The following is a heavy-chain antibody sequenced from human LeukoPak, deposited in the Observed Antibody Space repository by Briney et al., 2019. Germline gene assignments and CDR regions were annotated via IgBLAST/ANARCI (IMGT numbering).Heavy chain of an antibody. D-gene: IGHD4-17*01. Sequence: SETLSLTCAVYGGSFSGYYWSWIRQPPGKGLEWIGEINHSGNTNYNPSLKSRVAISVDTSKNQFSLNLSSVTAADTSVYYCARALTVTDQPFMDVWGRGTTVTVSS. V-gene: IGHV4-34*01. CDR3: ARALTVTDQPFMDV. CDR1: GGSFSGYY. CDR2: INHSGNT. J-gene: IGHJ6*03.